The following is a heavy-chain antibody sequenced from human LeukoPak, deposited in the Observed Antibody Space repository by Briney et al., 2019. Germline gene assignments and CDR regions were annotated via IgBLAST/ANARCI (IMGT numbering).Heavy chain of an antibody. V-gene: IGHV4-39*01. CDR3: ARHDYDFWSGLFDY. CDR2: IYYRGNT. Sequence: SETLSLTCTVSGGSISSSRYYWGWIRQPPGKGPEWIGSIYYRGNTLYDPSLKSRVTISVDTSENQFSLKLTSVSAADTAVYYCARHDYDFWSGLFDYWGQGALVTVSS. D-gene: IGHD3-3*01. J-gene: IGHJ4*02. CDR1: GGSISSSRYY.